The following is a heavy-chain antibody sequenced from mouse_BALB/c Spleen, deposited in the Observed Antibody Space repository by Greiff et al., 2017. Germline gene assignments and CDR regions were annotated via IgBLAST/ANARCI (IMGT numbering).Heavy chain of an antibody. V-gene: IGHV5-6*02. Sequence: DVHLVESGGDLVKPGGSLKLSCAASGFTFSSYGMSWVRQTPDKRLEWVATISSGGSYTYYPDSVKGRFTISRDNAKNTLYLQMSSLKSEDTAMYYCARRGEDAMDYWGQGTSVTVSS. J-gene: IGHJ4*01. CDR2: ISSGGSYT. CDR3: ARRGEDAMDY. CDR1: GFTFSSYG.